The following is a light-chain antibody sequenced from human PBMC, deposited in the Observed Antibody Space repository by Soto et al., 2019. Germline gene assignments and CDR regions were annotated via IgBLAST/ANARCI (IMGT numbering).Light chain of an antibody. CDR2: SAS. CDR1: QALSNY. V-gene: IGKV1-9*01. J-gene: IGKJ4*01. CDR3: QQLESYPSP. Sequence: DVQLTQSTSVLSASVGDTVTITCRASQALSNYLAWYQQKPGKAPDLLIYSASTLQSGVPSRFSGSGSETEFSLTIRALQPEDFATYYCQQLESYPSPFGGGTKVDIK.